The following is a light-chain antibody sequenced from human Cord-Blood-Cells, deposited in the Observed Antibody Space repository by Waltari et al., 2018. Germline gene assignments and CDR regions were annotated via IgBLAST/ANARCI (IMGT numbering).Light chain of an antibody. CDR2: AAS. Sequence: DIQMTQSPSSLSASVGDRVTITCRASQSISSYLNWYQRKPGKAPKLLIYAASSLQSGVTSRFSGSGSGTDFTLTISSLQPEDFATYYCQQSYSTLTFGGGTKVEIK. CDR3: QQSYSTLT. J-gene: IGKJ4*01. CDR1: QSISSY. V-gene: IGKV1-39*01.